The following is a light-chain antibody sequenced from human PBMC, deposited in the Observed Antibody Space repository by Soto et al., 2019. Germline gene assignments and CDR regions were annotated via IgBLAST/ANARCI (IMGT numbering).Light chain of an antibody. Sequence: QSALTQPASVSGSPGQSITISCTGASSDAGDYKYVSWYQQHPGKVPKLMIYDFTNRPSGVSNRFSGSKSGNTASLTISGLQAEDEADYYCKSYTSSNIYVFGTGTKVTVL. CDR2: DFT. J-gene: IGLJ1*01. V-gene: IGLV2-14*01. CDR1: SSDAGDYKY. CDR3: KSYTSSNIYV.